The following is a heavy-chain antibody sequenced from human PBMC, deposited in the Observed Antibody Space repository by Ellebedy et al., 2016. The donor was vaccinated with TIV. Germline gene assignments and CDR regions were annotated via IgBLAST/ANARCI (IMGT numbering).Heavy chain of an antibody. J-gene: IGHJ5*02. CDR3: AREKGVWLDP. Sequence: SETLSLXXTVSGGSISSSSYYWGWIRQPPGKGLEWIGSIYYSGSTYYNPSLKSRVTISVDTSKNQFSLKLSSVTAADTAVYYCAREKGVWLDPWGQGTLVTVSS. V-gene: IGHV4-39*07. CDR2: IYYSGST. CDR1: GGSISSSSYY.